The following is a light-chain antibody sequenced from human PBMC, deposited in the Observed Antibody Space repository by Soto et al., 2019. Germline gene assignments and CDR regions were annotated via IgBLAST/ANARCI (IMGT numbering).Light chain of an antibody. V-gene: IGKV1-9*01. CDR2: SAS. CDR3: QQLDRYPFS. J-gene: IGKJ4*01. Sequence: DIQLTQSPSFLSASLGDRFTITCLSSLDIRGYLAWYQQKPGRVPRLLIYSASTLQSGVPSRFSGSGSGTEFTLTISSLQPEDFASYYCQQLDRYPFSFGGGTKVDNK. CDR1: LDIRGY.